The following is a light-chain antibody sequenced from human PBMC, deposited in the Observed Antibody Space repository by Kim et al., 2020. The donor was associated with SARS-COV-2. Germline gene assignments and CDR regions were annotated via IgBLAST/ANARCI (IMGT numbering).Light chain of an antibody. CDR3: QQYYSTPHT. V-gene: IGKV4-1*01. Sequence: RATIHCKASQSVLYSSNNKSYLAWYQQKPGQPPKLLIYWASTRESGVPDRFSGSGSGTDFTLTISSLQAEDVAVYYCQQYYSTPHTFGQGTKLEI. J-gene: IGKJ2*01. CDR2: WAS. CDR1: QSVLYSSNNKSY.